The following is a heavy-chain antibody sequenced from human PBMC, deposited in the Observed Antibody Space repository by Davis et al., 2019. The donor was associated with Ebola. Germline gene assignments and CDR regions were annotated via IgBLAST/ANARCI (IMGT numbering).Heavy chain of an antibody. D-gene: IGHD6-19*01. Sequence: SETLSLTCSVSGGSISNYYWSWIRQPPGKGLEWIGYIYYSGSTNYNPSLKSRVTISVDTSKNQFSLKLSSVTAADTAVHYCARLETVAGLDYWGQGTLVTVSS. CDR1: GGSISNYY. CDR2: IYYSGST. CDR3: ARLETVAGLDY. J-gene: IGHJ4*02. V-gene: IGHV4-59*01.